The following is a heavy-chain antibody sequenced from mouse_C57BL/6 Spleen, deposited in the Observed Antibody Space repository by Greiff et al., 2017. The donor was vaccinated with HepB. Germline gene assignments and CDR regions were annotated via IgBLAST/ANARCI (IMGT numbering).Heavy chain of an antibody. CDR2: IDPENGDT. J-gene: IGHJ2*01. CDR3: TTDGNYVDY. D-gene: IGHD2-1*01. V-gene: IGHV14-4*01. Sequence: VQLKESGAELVRPGASVKLSCTASGFTIKDDYMHWVKQRPEQGLEWIGWIDPENGDTEYASKFQGKATITADTSSNTAYLQLSSLTSEDTAVYYCTTDGNYVDYWGQGTTLTVSS. CDR1: GFTIKDDY.